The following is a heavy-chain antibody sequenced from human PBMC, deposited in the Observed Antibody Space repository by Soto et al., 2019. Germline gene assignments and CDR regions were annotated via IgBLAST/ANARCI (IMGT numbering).Heavy chain of an antibody. CDR1: GGSISSGGYS. J-gene: IGHJ4*02. CDR3: ARARVLGAVAVDY. V-gene: IGHV4-30-2*01. D-gene: IGHD6-19*01. CDR2: IYHSGST. Sequence: QLQLQESGSGLVKPSQTLSLTCAVSGGSISSGGYSWSWIRQPPGKGLEWIGYIYHSGSTDYNPSLKSRVTISVDRPKNQFSLKLSSVTAADTAVYYCARARVLGAVAVDYWGQGTLVTVSS.